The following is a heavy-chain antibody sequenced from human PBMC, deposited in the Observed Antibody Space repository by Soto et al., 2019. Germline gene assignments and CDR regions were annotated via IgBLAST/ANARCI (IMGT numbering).Heavy chain of an antibody. CDR2: ISGSGGST. V-gene: IGHV3-23*01. J-gene: IGHJ4*02. CDR3: ASRSSGWYFDY. D-gene: IGHD6-19*01. Sequence: EVQLLESGGGLVQPGGSLRLSCAASGFTFSSYAMSWVRQAPGKGLEWVSVISGSGGSTYYADSVKGRFTISRDNSKNTQYLQMNSLRAEDTAVYYCASRSSGWYFDYWGQGTLVTVSS. CDR1: GFTFSSYA.